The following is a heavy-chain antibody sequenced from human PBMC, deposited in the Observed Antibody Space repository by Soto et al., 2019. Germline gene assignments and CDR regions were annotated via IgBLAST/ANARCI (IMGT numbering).Heavy chain of an antibody. CDR3: ARGGNFGVIILDY. J-gene: IGHJ4*02. D-gene: IGHD3-3*01. CDR2: INHSGST. CDR1: GGSFSGYY. Sequence: SETLSLTCAVYGGSFSGYYWSWIRQPPGKGLEWIGEINHSGSTNYNPSLKSRVTISVDTSKNQFSLKLSSVTAADTAVHYCARGGNFGVIILDYWGQGTRVTVSS. V-gene: IGHV4-34*01.